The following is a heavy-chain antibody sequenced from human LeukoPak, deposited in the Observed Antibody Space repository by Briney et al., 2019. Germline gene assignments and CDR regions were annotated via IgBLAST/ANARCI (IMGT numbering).Heavy chain of an antibody. J-gene: IGHJ4*02. D-gene: IGHD2-2*01. CDR3: ASHCSSTSCQDY. CDR2: IIPILGIA. V-gene: IGHV1-69*02. CDR1: GGTFSSYT. Sequence: SVKVSCKASGGTFSSYTISWVRQAPGQGLEWMGRIIPILGIANYAQKFQGRVTITADKSTSTAYMELSSLRSEDTAVYYCASHCSSTSCQDYWGQGTLGTVSA.